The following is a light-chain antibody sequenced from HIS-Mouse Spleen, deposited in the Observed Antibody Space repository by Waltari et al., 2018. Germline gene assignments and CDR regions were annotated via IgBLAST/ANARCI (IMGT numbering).Light chain of an antibody. Sequence: QSALTQPASVSGSPGQSINISCPGTSSDVGGYNLASWYQQHPGKAPKLMIYEGSKRPSGVSNRFSGSKSGNTASLTISGLQAEDEADYYCCSYAGSSTWVFGGGTKLTVL. CDR3: CSYAGSSTWV. J-gene: IGLJ3*02. CDR1: SSDVGGYNL. CDR2: EGS. V-gene: IGLV2-23*01.